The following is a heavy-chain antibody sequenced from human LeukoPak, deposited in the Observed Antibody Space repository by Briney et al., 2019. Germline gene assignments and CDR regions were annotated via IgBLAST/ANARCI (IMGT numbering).Heavy chain of an antibody. CDR3: AKSRSGSANWALRIFDN. CDR2: ISPGGGTT. CDR1: GFAFGSEA. Sequence: GGSLRLSCAVSGFAFGSEAMSWVRQSPARGLEWVASISPGGGTTYYADYVKGRFTISRDNSNNSLFVQMNSLRVEGTAVYFCAKSRSGSANWALRIFDNWGQGTLVTVSS. V-gene: IGHV3-23*01. J-gene: IGHJ4*02. D-gene: IGHD1-1*01.